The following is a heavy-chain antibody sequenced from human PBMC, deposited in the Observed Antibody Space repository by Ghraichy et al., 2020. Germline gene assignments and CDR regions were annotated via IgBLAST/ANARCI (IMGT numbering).Heavy chain of an antibody. D-gene: IGHD3-3*01. V-gene: IGHV1-8*01. CDR3: ARGRVREWYYYYYYMDV. J-gene: IGHJ6*03. CDR1: GYTFTSYD. CDR2: MNPNSGNT. Sequence: ASVKVSCKASGYTFTSYDINWVRQATGQGLEWMGWMNPNSGNTGYAQKFQGRVTMTRNTSISTAYMELSSLRSEDTAVYYCARGRVREWYYYYYYMDVWGKGTTVTVSS.